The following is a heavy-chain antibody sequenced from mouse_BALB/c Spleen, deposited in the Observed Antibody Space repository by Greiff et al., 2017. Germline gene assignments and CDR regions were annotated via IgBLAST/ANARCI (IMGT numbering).Heavy chain of an antibody. Sequence: VQLQQSGAELVKPGASVKLSCTASGFNIKDTYMHWVKQRPEQGLEWIGRIDPANGNTKYDPKFQGKATITADTSSNTAYLQLSSLTSEDTAVYYCARWGGYDRYYAMDYWGQGTSVTVSS. J-gene: IGHJ4*01. V-gene: IGHV14-3*02. D-gene: IGHD2-2*01. CDR3: ARWGGYDRYYAMDY. CDR2: IDPANGNT. CDR1: GFNIKDTY.